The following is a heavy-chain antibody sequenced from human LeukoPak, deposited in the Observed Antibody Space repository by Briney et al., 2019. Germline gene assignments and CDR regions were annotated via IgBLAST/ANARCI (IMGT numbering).Heavy chain of an antibody. V-gene: IGHV1-46*01. D-gene: IGHD5-24*01. CDR3: ASSRDGYNYYFDY. J-gene: IGHJ4*02. CDR2: INPSGGST. CDR1: GYTFTSYA. Sequence: ASVKVSCKASGYTFTSYAMNWVRQAPGQGLEWMGIINPSGGSTSYAQKFQGRVTMTRDTSTSTVYMELSSLRSEDTAVYYCASSRDGYNYYFDYWGQGTLVTVSS.